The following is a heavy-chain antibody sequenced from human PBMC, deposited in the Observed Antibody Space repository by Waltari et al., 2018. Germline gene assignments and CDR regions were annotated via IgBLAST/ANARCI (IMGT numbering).Heavy chain of an antibody. Sequence: QVQLQESGPGLVKPSETLSLTCTVSGGSISSHSWSWIRQPPGKGLEWIGYIYYSGSTNYNPSLKSRVTISVDTSKNQFSLKLSSVTAADTAVYYCARDPCSGGSCYSSWFDPWGQGTLVTVSS. CDR2: IYYSGST. J-gene: IGHJ5*02. V-gene: IGHV4-59*11. CDR1: GGSISSHS. CDR3: ARDPCSGGSCYSSWFDP. D-gene: IGHD2-15*01.